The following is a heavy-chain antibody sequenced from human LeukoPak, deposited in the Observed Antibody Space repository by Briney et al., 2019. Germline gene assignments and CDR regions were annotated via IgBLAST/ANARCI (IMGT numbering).Heavy chain of an antibody. D-gene: IGHD2-2*02. CDR2: ISYDGSNE. Sequence: PGGSLRLSCAASGFTFSSYAMHWVRQAPGKGLEWVAVISYDGSNEYYADSVKGRFTISRDNSKNTLYLQMNSLRAEDTAVYYCARDYTLDYWGQGTLVTVSS. CDR3: ARDYTLDY. CDR1: GFTFSSYA. V-gene: IGHV3-30-3*01. J-gene: IGHJ4*02.